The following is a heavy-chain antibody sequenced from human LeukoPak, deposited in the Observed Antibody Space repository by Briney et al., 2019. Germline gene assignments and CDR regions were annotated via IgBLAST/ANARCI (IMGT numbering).Heavy chain of an antibody. CDR2: IYSGGST. D-gene: IGHD3-10*01. V-gene: IGHV3-66*02. CDR1: GFTISSNY. Sequence: PGGSLRLSYAASGFTISSNYMSWVRQAPGKGLEWVSVIYSGGSTYYADSVKGRFTISRDNSKNTLYLQMNSLRAEDTAVYYCARDRFGYGPSNWFDPWGQGTLVTVSS. CDR3: ARDRFGYGPSNWFDP. J-gene: IGHJ5*02.